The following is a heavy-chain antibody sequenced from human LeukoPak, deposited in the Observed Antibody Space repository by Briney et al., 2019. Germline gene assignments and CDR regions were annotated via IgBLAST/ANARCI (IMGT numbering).Heavy chain of an antibody. CDR3: ARSPSASSSWRWYFDL. V-gene: IGHV4-34*01. CDR2: INHSGST. J-gene: IGHJ2*01. Sequence: PSETLSLTCAVYGGSFSGYYWSWIRQPPGKGLEWIGEINHSGSTNYNPSLKSRVTISADTSKNQFSLKLSSVTAADTAVYYCARSPSASSSWRWYFDLWGRGTLVTVSS. CDR1: GGSFSGYY. D-gene: IGHD6-13*01.